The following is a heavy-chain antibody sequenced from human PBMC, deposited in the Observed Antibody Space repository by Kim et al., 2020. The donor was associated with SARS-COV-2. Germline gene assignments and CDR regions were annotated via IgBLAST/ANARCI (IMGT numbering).Heavy chain of an antibody. CDR3: ARKGQSGSRGYIDS. CDR1: GFTFSNYG. Sequence: GGSLRLSCAASGFTFSNYGMYWVRQAPGKGLEWVAVLSIDGNYKFYSDSVKGRFTISRDNSKSTLYLQMNSLTVEDTAVYYCARKGQSGSRGYIDSWGQGTLVTVSS. J-gene: IGHJ4*02. D-gene: IGHD6-13*01. CDR2: LSIDGNYK. V-gene: IGHV3-30-3*01.